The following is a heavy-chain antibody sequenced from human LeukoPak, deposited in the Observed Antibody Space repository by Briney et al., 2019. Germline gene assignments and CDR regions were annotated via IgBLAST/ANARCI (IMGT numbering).Heavy chain of an antibody. V-gene: IGHV1-2*02. D-gene: IGHD5-18*01. J-gene: IGHJ4*02. CDR3: ARSAYNYGYVYFDH. CDR2: IDPNSDNI. Sequence: GASVKVSCKASGYTFTGCFIHYVRQAPGQGLEWMGWIDPNSDNIRYSETFKDRVTMTRDTSTNTAYMELSWLRSGDTAVYYWARSAYNYGYVYFDHWGQGTLVIVSS. CDR1: GYTFTGCF.